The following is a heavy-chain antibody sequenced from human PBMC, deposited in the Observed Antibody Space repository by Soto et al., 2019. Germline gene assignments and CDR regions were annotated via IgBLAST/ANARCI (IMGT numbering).Heavy chain of an antibody. CDR1: VLTFSSNG. Sequence: PEGSLRLSCSASVLTFSSNGMYCLRQAKGKGLEYVSAIKNSGSTTNYADSVKGRFTISRDNSKNMLYLQMSSLTSEDTAVYYCFLVAGNY. V-gene: IGHV3-64D*06. J-gene: IGHJ4*01. CDR2: IKNSGSTT. CDR3: FLVAGNY. D-gene: IGHD2-15*01.